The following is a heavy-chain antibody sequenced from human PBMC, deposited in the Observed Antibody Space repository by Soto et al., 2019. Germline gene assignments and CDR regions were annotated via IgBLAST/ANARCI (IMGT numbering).Heavy chain of an antibody. CDR2: IIPIFGTA. CDR1: GGTFSSYA. Sequence: QVQLVQSGAEVKKPGSSVKVSCKASGGTFSSYAISWVRQAPGQGLEWMGGIIPIFGTANYAQKFQGRVTITADEPTSTAYMELSSLRSEDTAVYYCARVDLTTFNYYDSSGYYRPFYYYGMDVWGQGTTVTVSS. CDR3: ARVDLTTFNYYDSSGYYRPFYYYGMDV. D-gene: IGHD3-22*01. J-gene: IGHJ6*02. V-gene: IGHV1-69*01.